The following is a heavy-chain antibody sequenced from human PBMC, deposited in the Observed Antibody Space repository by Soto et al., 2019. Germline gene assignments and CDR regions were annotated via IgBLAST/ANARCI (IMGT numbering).Heavy chain of an antibody. D-gene: IGHD3-3*01. V-gene: IGHV3-7*05. CDR1: GFTFSSYW. Sequence: GGSLRLSCAASGFTFSSYWMSWVRQAPGKGLEWVANIKQDGSEKYYVDSVKGRFTISRDNAKNSLYLQMNSLRAEDTAVYYCARDFYNDFWSGYPDYWGQGTLVTVSS. CDR3: ARDFYNDFWSGYPDY. CDR2: IKQDGSEK. J-gene: IGHJ4*02.